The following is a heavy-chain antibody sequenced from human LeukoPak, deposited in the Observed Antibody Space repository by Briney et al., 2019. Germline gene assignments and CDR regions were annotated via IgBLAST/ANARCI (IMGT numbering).Heavy chain of an antibody. CDR3: ARATLFYGSGYGMDV. CDR1: GYTFTSYG. Sequence: ASVKVSCKASGYTFTSYGISWVRQAPGQGLEWMGWISAYNGNTNYAQKLQGRVTMTTDTSTSTAYMELRSLRSDDTAVYYCARATLFYGSGYGMDVWGQGTTVTVSS. D-gene: IGHD3-10*01. V-gene: IGHV1-18*01. CDR2: ISAYNGNT. J-gene: IGHJ6*02.